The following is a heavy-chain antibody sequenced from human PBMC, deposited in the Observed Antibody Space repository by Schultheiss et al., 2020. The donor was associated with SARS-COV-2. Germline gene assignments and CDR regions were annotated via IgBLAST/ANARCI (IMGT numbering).Heavy chain of an antibody. Sequence: SETLSLTCTVSGGSISSYYWSWIRQPPGKGLEWIGSIYYSGSTYYNPSLKSRVTISVDTSKNQFSLKLSSVTAADTAVYYCAIAVAGTGDYWGQGTLVTVSS. D-gene: IGHD6-19*01. CDR1: GGSISSYY. J-gene: IGHJ4*02. V-gene: IGHV4-59*12. CDR3: AIAVAGTGDY. CDR2: IYYSGST.